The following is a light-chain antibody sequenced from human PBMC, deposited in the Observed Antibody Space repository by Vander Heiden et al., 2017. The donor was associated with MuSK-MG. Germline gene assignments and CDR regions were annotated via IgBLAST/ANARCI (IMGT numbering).Light chain of an antibody. CDR1: SSDVGTYNL. CDR2: EVT. J-gene: IGLJ3*02. CDR3: CYYAGSSRV. V-gene: IGLV2-23*02. Sequence: QSALTQPASVSGSPGQSITISCTGTSSDVGTYNLVSWYQKHPGKVPKLMIYEVTKRPSGVSKRFSGSKSGNTASLTISGLQAEDEADYYCCYYAGSSRVLGGGTKLTVL.